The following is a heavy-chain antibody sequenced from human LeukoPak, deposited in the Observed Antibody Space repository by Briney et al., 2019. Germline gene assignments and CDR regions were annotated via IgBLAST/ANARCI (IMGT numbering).Heavy chain of an antibody. J-gene: IGHJ4*02. CDR3: ARGMRWLVPLDY. V-gene: IGHV4-34*01. D-gene: IGHD6-19*01. CDR2: INHSGST. CDR1: GGSFSGYY. Sequence: TETLSLTCAVYGGSFSGYYWSWIRQPPGKGLEWIGEINHSGSTNYNPSLKSRVNISVDTSKNQFSLKMSSVTAADTAVYYCARGMRWLVPLDYWGQGTLVTVSS.